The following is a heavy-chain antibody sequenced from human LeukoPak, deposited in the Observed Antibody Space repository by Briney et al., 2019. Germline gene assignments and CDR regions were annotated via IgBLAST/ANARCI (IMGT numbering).Heavy chain of an antibody. CDR2: INSDGSST. V-gene: IGHV3-74*01. Sequence: GGSLRLSCAASGFTFSSYWMHWVRQAPGKGLVWVSRINSDGSSTSYADSVKGRFTISRDNAKNTLYLQMNSLRAEDTAVYYCARDMYYYDSSGYGAGYYWGQGTLVTVSS. CDR1: GFTFSSYW. D-gene: IGHD3-22*01. J-gene: IGHJ4*02. CDR3: ARDMYYYDSSGYGAGYY.